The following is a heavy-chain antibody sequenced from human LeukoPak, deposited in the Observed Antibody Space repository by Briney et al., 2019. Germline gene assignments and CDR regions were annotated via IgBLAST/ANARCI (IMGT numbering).Heavy chain of an antibody. J-gene: IGHJ4*02. V-gene: IGHV4-30-4*07. Sequence: SETLSLTCAVSGGSISSGGYSWSWIRQPPGKGLEWIGYIYYSGSTYYNPSLKSRVTISVDTSKNQFSLKLSSVTAADTAVYYCASQYYDFWSGYYRPKYYFDYWGQGTLVTVSS. CDR3: ASQYYDFWSGYYRPKYYFDY. D-gene: IGHD3-3*01. CDR1: GGSISSGGYS. CDR2: IYYSGST.